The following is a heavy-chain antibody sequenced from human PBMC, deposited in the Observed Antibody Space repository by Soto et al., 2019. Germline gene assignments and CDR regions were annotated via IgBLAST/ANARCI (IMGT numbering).Heavy chain of an antibody. CDR3: ASRYCSSTSCYVVYYYYGMDV. V-gene: IGHV1-69*01. D-gene: IGHD2-2*01. CDR2: IIPIFGTA. CDR1: GGTFSSYA. J-gene: IGHJ6*02. Sequence: QVQLVQSGAEVKKPGSSVKVSCKASGGTFSSYAISWVRQAPGQGLEWMGGIIPIFGTANYAQKFQGRGTITANESTSTAYMKLSSLRSEDTAVYYCASRYCSSTSCYVVYYYYGMDVWGRGTTVTVSS.